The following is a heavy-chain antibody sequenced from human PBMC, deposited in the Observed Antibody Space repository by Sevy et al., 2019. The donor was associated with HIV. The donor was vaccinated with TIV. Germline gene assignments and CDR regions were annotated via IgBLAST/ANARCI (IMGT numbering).Heavy chain of an antibody. Sequence: ASVKVSCKASGYTFTSYGISWVRQAPGQGLEWMGWISAYNGNTNYAQKLQGRVTMTTDTSTSTAYMELRSLRCDDTAVYYCARGAIRYCSGGSCYGFDYWGQGTLVTVSS. CDR2: ISAYNGNT. CDR3: ARGAIRYCSGGSCYGFDY. CDR1: GYTFTSYG. V-gene: IGHV1-18*01. D-gene: IGHD2-15*01. J-gene: IGHJ4*02.